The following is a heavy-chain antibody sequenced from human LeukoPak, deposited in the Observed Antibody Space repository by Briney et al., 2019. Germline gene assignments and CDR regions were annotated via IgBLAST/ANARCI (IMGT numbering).Heavy chain of an antibody. CDR3: VKWISGSGTQN. V-gene: IGHV3-74*01. CDR1: GFTFRNYW. Sequence: PGGSLRLSCAASGFTFRNYWMHWVRQAPGKGLVWVSRITRDEITTYADSVKGRFTISRDNAKNMLYLQMSSLRAEDTAVYYCVKWISGSGTQNWGQGTLVTVSS. J-gene: IGHJ4*02. CDR2: ITRDEIT. D-gene: IGHD3-10*01.